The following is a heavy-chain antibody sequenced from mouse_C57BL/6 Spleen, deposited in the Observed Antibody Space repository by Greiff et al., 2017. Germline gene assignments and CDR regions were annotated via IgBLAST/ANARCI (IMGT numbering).Heavy chain of an antibody. D-gene: IGHD1-2*01. CDR2: IDPANGNT. CDR1: GFNIKNTY. Sequence: EVKLQESVAELVRPGASVKLSCTASGFNIKNTYMHWVKQRPEQGLEWIGRIDPANGNTKYAPKFPGTATITADTSSTTAYLQLSSLTSEDTAIYYCARTAVTRGWYFGVWGTGTTVTVSS. V-gene: IGHV14-3*01. CDR3: ARTAVTRGWYFGV. J-gene: IGHJ1*03.